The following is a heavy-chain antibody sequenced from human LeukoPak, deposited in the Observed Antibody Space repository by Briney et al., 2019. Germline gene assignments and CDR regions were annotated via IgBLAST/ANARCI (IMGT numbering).Heavy chain of an antibody. CDR3: ARQHGSGRTFDP. J-gene: IGHJ5*02. V-gene: IGHV4-4*02. D-gene: IGHD3-10*01. CDR2: IYHSGST. Sequence: SETLSLTCAVSGGSISSSNWWSWVRQPPGKGLEWIGEIYHSGSTNYNPSLKGRVTISVDKSKNQFSLKLSSVTAADTAVYYCARQHGSGRTFDPWGQGTLVTVSS. CDR1: GGSISSSNW.